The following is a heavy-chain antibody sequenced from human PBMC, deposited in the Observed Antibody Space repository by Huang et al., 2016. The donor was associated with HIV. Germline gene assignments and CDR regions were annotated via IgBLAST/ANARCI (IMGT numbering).Heavy chain of an antibody. CDR1: GFSITTDGAG. V-gene: IGHV2-5*02. Sequence: QITLKESGPTLVKPTQTLTLTCTFSGFSITTDGAGVGWIRQPPGKALEWLALIFWDDDKRYSPSLKNRLSITKDTSKNQVVLTMTNMYPVDTATYFCAHRQTYDFWSGSFDSWGQGTLVTVSS. CDR2: IFWDDDK. CDR3: AHRQTYDFWSGSFDS. J-gene: IGHJ4*02. D-gene: IGHD3-3*01.